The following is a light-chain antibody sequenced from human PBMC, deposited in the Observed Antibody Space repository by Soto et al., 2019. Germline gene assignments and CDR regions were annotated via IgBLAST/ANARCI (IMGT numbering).Light chain of an antibody. CDR3: QQYGSSPRALFT. CDR1: QSVSSSY. J-gene: IGKJ3*01. V-gene: IGKV3-20*01. CDR2: GAS. Sequence: EIVLTQSPGTLSLSPGERATLSCRASQSVSSSYLAWYQQKPGQAPRLLIYGASSRATGIPARFSGSGSGTDFTLTISRLEPEDFAVYYCQQYGSSPRALFTFGPGTKVDIK.